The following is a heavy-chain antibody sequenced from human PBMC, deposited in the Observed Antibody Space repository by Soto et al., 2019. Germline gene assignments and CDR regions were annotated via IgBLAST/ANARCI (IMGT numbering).Heavy chain of an antibody. Sequence: QVQLVQSGGGVVQPGRSLRLSCAASGGTFSSYGMHWVRQAPGKGLEWVAVISYDLSTEYYADSVKGRVTISRDNSKKTMYLQLNSLRAEDTAVYYCAKVGVLGVIIASRTYFDYWGQGTLVTVSS. CDR3: AKVGVLGVIIASRTYFDY. CDR1: GGTFSSYG. J-gene: IGHJ4*02. D-gene: IGHD3-10*01. V-gene: IGHV3-30*18. CDR2: ISYDLSTE.